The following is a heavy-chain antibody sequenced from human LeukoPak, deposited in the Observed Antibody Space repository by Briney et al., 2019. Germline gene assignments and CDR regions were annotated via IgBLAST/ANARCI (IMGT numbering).Heavy chain of an antibody. CDR3: ARFPGGAEYRHYYYMDV. CDR1: GGSINNYF. Sequence: SETLSLTCTVSGGSINNYFWSWIRQPPGKGLECIAYIYYSDSTNYNPSLKSRVTVSVDTSKNQFSLKLSSVTAADTAVYYCARFPGGAEYRHYYYMDVWGTGTTVTVSS. CDR2: IYYSDST. J-gene: IGHJ6*03. D-gene: IGHD1-14*01. V-gene: IGHV4-59*01.